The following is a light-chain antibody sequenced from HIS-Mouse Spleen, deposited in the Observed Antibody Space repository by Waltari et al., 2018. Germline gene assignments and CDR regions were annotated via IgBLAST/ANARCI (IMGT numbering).Light chain of an antibody. J-gene: IGLJ2*01. CDR3: SSYTSSSFNVV. CDR2: DVS. Sequence: QSALTQPASVSGSPGQSITISCTGTSSDVGGYNYLSWYQQPPGKAPNIMIYDVSNRPSGVANRFSGSKSGNTASLTISGLQAEDEADYYCSSYTSSSFNVVFGGGTKLTVL. CDR1: SSDVGGYNY. V-gene: IGLV2-14*03.